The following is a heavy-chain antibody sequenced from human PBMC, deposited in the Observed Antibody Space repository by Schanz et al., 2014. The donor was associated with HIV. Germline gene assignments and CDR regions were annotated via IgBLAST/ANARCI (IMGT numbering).Heavy chain of an antibody. CDR2: IWYDGSNK. V-gene: IGHV3-30*19. J-gene: IGHJ6*02. CDR1: GFTFRNYG. Sequence: QVRLVESGGGVVQPGRSLRLSCAPSGFTFRNYGMHWVRQAPGKGLEWVAIIWYDGSNKYYADSVKGRFSISRDNSKNTLYLQMNSLRAEDTAVYYCARVANWDYYGMDVWGRGTTVIVSS. D-gene: IGHD3-16*01. CDR3: ARVANWDYYGMDV.